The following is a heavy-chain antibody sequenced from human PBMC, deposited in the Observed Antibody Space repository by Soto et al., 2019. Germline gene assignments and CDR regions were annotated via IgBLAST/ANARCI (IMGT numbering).Heavy chain of an antibody. D-gene: IGHD3-10*01. CDR3: ARDRGGSGSYLVDYYGMDV. Sequence: SVTLSLTCTVSGGSLSSYDWSWIRQPPGKGLEWIGYIYYSGSTNYNPSLKSRATISVDTSKNQFSLKLSSVTAADTAVYYCARDRGGSGSYLVDYYGMDVWGQGTTVTVSS. V-gene: IGHV4-59*01. J-gene: IGHJ6*02. CDR2: IYYSGST. CDR1: GGSLSSYD.